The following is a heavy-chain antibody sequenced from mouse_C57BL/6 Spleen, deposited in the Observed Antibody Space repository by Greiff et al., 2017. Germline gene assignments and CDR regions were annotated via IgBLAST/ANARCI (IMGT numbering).Heavy chain of an antibody. V-gene: IGHV14-3*01. J-gene: IGHJ4*01. CDR3: VCGDYDGRNYAMEY. CDR2: IDPANGNT. Sequence: VQLQQSVAELVRPGASVKLSCTASGFNIKNTYMHWVKQRPEQGLEWIGRIDPANGNTKYAPKIQGKATMTADTSSNTAYLQLSSLTSEDTAVYDCVCGDYDGRNYAMEYWGQRTSVTVSS. D-gene: IGHD2-4*01. CDR1: GFNIKNTY.